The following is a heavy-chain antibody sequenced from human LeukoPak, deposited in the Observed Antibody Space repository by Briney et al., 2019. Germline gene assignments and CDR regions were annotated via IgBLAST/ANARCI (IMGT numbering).Heavy chain of an antibody. V-gene: IGHV4-39*01. CDR3: ARLGYSSGNWFDP. CDR1: GGSISSSSYY. CDR2: IYFRGST. D-gene: IGHD6-19*01. J-gene: IGHJ5*02. Sequence: SETLSLTCTVSGGSISSSSYYWGWIRQPPGKGLEWIGSIYFRGSTYYNPSLKSRVTISVDTSKNQFSLKMSSVTAADTAVYYCARLGYSSGNWFDPWGQGTLVTVSS.